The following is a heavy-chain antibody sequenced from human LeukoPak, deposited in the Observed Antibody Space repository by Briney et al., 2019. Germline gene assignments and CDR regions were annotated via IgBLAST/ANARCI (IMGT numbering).Heavy chain of an antibody. V-gene: IGHV1-18*01. CDR3: ARDCIGCHGFDY. D-gene: IGHD2-15*01. CDR2: VSAYADNT. J-gene: IGHJ4*02. Sequence: ASVKVSCKASGYTFTSYGITWVRQAPGQGLEWMGWVSAYADNTNYVQKIQGRVTMTTDTSTSTAYMELRSLRSNDTAVYYCARDCIGCHGFDYWGQGTLVTVSS. CDR1: GYTFTSYG.